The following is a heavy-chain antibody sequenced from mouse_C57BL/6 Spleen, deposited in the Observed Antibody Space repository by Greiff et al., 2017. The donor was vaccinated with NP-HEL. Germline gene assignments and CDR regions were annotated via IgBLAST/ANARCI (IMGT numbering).Heavy chain of an antibody. V-gene: IGHV5-4*03. J-gene: IGHJ2*01. CDR2: ISDGGSYT. D-gene: IGHD2-5*01. CDR1: GFTFSSYA. Sequence: EVKLVESGGGLVKPGGSLKLSCAASGFTFSSYAMSWVRQTPEKRLEWVATISDGGSYTYYPDNVKGRFTISRDNAKNNLYLQMSHLKSEDTAMYYCASYSNQEGYFDYWGQGTTLTVSS. CDR3: ASYSNQEGYFDY.